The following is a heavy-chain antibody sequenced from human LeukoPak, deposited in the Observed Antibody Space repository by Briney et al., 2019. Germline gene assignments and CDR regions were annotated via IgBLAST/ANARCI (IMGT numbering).Heavy chain of an antibody. D-gene: IGHD6-6*01. V-gene: IGHV3-72*01. CDR1: GFTFSDHY. Sequence: LSGGSLRLSCAASGFTFSDHYMDWVRQAPGKGLEWVGRTRNKANSYTTEYAASVKGRSTISRDDSKNSLYLQMNSLKTEDTAVYYCARSSWGAFDIWGQGTMVTVSS. CDR3: ARSSWGAFDI. CDR2: TRNKANSYTT. J-gene: IGHJ3*02.